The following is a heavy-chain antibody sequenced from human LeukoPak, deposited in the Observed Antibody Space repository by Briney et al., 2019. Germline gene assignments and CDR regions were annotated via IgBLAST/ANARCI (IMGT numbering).Heavy chain of an antibody. V-gene: IGHV3-9*01. CDR1: GFTFDDYA. CDR2: ISWNSGSI. Sequence: GGSLRLSCAASGFTFDDYAMHWVRQAPGKGLEWASGISWNSGSIGYADSVKGRFTISRDNAKNSLYLQMNSLRAEDTALYYCSVVWFGELFNEYFQHWGQGTLVTVSS. D-gene: IGHD3-10*01. CDR3: SVVWFGELFNEYFQH. J-gene: IGHJ1*01.